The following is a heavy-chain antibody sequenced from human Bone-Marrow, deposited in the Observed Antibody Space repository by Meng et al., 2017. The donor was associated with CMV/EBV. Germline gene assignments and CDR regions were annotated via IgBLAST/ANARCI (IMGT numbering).Heavy chain of an antibody. D-gene: IGHD1-26*01. CDR2: INPNTGGT. V-gene: IGHV1-2*02. CDR3: ARDLRRIVGATYSLDY. J-gene: IGHJ4*02. Sequence: ASVKVSCKASGYTFTGYYIHWVRQAPGQGLEWMGWINPNTGGTHYAQKFQGRVTMTRDTSISTAYMELSSLRSDDTAVYYCARDLRRIVGATYSLDYWGQGTLVTVSS. CDR1: GYTFTGYY.